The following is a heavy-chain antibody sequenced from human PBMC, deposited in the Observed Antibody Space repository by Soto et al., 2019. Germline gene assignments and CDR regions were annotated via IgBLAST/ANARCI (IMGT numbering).Heavy chain of an antibody. V-gene: IGHV4-30-2*01. D-gene: IGHD3-22*01. Sequence: SETLSLTCAVSGGSISSGGYSWSWIRQPPGKGLEWIGYIYHSGSTYYNPSLKSRVTISVDRPKNQFSLKLSSVTAADTAVYYCARGTHYYDSSGYTPGGWFDPWGQGTLVPVSS. J-gene: IGHJ5*02. CDR1: GGSISSGGYS. CDR2: IYHSGST. CDR3: ARGTHYYDSSGYTPGGWFDP.